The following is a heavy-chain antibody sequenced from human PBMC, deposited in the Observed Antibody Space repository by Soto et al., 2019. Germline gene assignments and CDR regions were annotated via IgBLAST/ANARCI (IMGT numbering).Heavy chain of an antibody. D-gene: IGHD3-16*01. V-gene: IGHV3-74*01. CDR3: TRDSYTADIYYGMDV. CDR2: IDPDGSFT. Sequence: LRLSCVASGFTFSRYWMHWVRQAPGKGLVWVSRIDPDGSFTSYADSVKGRFTISRDNAKNTLYLQVNSLRGEDTAVYYCTRDSYTADIYYGMDVWGQGTTVTVSS. CDR1: GFTFSRYW. J-gene: IGHJ6*02.